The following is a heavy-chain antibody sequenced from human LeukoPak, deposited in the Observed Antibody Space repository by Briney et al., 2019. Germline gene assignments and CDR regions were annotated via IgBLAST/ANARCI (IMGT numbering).Heavy chain of an antibody. D-gene: IGHD6-6*01. V-gene: IGHV3-74*01. CDR1: GFTFSSYW. CDR3: ARAPRPSDAFDI. Sequence: GGSLRLSCAASGFTFSSYWMHWVRQAPGKGLVWVSRINSDGSSTSYADSVKGRFTISRDNAKSTLYLQTKSLRAEDTAVYYCARAPRPSDAFDIWGQGTMVTVSS. CDR2: INSDGSST. J-gene: IGHJ3*02.